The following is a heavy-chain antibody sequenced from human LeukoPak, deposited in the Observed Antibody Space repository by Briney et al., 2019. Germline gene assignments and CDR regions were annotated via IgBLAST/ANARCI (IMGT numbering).Heavy chain of an antibody. V-gene: IGHV1-46*01. J-gene: IGHJ4*02. Sequence: ASVKVSCKASGYTFTSYYMHWVRQAPGQGLEWMGIIDPSGGSTSYAQKFQGRVTMTRDMSTSTVYMELSSLRSEDTAVYYCARVGVVEARTLGYWGQGTLVNVSS. CDR1: GYTFTSYY. D-gene: IGHD3-22*01. CDR2: IDPSGGST. CDR3: ARVGVVEARTLGY.